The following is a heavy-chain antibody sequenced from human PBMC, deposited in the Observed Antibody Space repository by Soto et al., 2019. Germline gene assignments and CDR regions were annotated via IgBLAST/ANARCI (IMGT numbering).Heavy chain of an antibody. CDR1: GYTFTSYY. D-gene: IGHD6-19*01. CDR3: ARDRSSHSSGWYYFDY. V-gene: IGHV1-18*04. Sequence: ASVKVSCKASGYTFTSYYMHWVRQAPGQRLEWMGWINAGNGNTNYAQKLQGRVTMTTDTSTSTAYMELRSLRSDDTAVYYCARDRSSHSSGWYYFDYWGQGTLVTVSS. J-gene: IGHJ4*02. CDR2: INAGNGNT.